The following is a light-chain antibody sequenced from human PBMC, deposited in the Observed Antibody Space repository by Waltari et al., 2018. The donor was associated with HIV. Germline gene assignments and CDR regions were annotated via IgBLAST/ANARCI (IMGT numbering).Light chain of an antibody. CDR2: EVS. CDR1: SSDVGGYTY. CDR3: SSYTSSSVV. Sequence: QSALTQPASVSGSPGQPITISCPGTSSDVGGYTYSSWYQQHPGKAPKLMIYEVSNRPSGVSNRFSGSKSGNTASLTISGLQAEDEADYYCSSYTSSSVVFGGGTKLTVL. V-gene: IGLV2-14*01. J-gene: IGLJ2*01.